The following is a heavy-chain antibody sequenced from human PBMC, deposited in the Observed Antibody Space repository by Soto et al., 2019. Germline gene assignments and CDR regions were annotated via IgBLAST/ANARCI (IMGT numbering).Heavy chain of an antibody. V-gene: IGHV3-30*18. J-gene: IGHJ4*02. D-gene: IGHD6-19*01. CDR1: GFTFSSYG. CDR2: ISYDGSNK. CDR3: AKDQAVAGTFDY. Sequence: QVQLVESGGGVVQPGRSLRLSCAASGFTFSSYGMHWVRQAPGKGLEWVAVISYDGSNKYYADSVKGRFTISRDNSKNTLYLQMNSLRAEDTAVYYCAKDQAVAGTFDYWGQGTLVTVSS.